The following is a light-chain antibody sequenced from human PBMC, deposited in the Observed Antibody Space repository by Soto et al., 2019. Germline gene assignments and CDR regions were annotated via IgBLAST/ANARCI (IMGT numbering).Light chain of an antibody. V-gene: IGKV3-20*01. CDR2: DAS. CDR1: QSVSSY. CDR3: QQYGRSPPVK. J-gene: IGKJ1*01. Sequence: EIVLTQSPATLSLSPGETATLSGMASQSVSSYLAWYQQKPGQAPRLLIYDASNRAAGIPDRFSGSGSGTDFTLTISRLEPEDFAVYYCQQYGRSPPVKFGQGTKVDIK.